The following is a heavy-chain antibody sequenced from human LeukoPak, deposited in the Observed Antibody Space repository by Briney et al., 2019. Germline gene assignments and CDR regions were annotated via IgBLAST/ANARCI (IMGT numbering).Heavy chain of an antibody. CDR1: GASIRNYY. J-gene: IGHJ4*02. Sequence: PSETLSLTCSVSGASIRNYYWSWIRQPPGKGLEWIGYMFHSGDTKYTPSLKSRVIILEEKSKSQFFLKMKHVTGGETAVYFCGRKIKLAISMQYFDYSGQETLVTVSS. CDR3: GRKIKLAISMQYFDY. D-gene: IGHD1-1*01. CDR2: MFHSGDT. V-gene: IGHV4-59*01.